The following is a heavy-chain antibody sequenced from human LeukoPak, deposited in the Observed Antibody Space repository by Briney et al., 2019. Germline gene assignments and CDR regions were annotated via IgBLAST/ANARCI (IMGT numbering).Heavy chain of an antibody. V-gene: IGHV1-46*01. D-gene: IGHD1-26*01. CDR1: GYXFTSYY. CDR3: ARSRIGQGAGIYYYYGMDV. J-gene: IGHJ6*02. CDR2: INPSGGST. Sequence: ASVKVSCKASGYXFTSYYMHWVRQAPGQGLEWMGIINPSGGSTSYAQKFQGRVTMTRDTSTSTVYMELSSLRSEDTAVYYCARSRIGQGAGIYYYYGMDVWGQGTTVTVSS.